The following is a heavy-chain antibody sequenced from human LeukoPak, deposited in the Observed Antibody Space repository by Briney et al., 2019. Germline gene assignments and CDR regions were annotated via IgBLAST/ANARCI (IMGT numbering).Heavy chain of an antibody. V-gene: IGHV3-11*01. Sequence: GGSLRLSCAASGFTFSDYYMSWIRQAPGKGLEWVSYISSSGSTIYYADSVKGRFTISRDNAKNSLYLQMNSLRAEDTAVYYCARERYFDWLSTDDAFDIWGQGTMVTVSS. J-gene: IGHJ3*02. D-gene: IGHD3-9*01. CDR2: ISSSGSTI. CDR1: GFTFSDYY. CDR3: ARERYFDWLSTDDAFDI.